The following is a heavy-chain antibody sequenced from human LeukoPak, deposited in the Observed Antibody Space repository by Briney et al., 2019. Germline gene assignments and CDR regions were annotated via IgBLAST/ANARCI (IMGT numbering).Heavy chain of an antibody. Sequence: GGSLRLSCAASGFTFSDYAMSWVRQAPGKGLEWVSGITAGGGSTFFADSVKGRFTTSRDNSKNTLYLQMNSLSAEDTAVYYCAKGSRGSGSYYFDYWGQGTLVTVSS. V-gene: IGHV3-23*01. CDR1: GFTFSDYA. D-gene: IGHD1-26*01. J-gene: IGHJ4*02. CDR3: AKGSRGSGSYYFDY. CDR2: ITAGGGST.